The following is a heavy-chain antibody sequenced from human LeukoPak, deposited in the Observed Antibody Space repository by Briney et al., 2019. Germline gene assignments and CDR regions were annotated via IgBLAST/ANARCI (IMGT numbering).Heavy chain of an antibody. J-gene: IGHJ4*02. V-gene: IGHV4-39*02. CDR2: VYYSGST. CDR3: ARRYKDMVVVPAVFYFDY. Sequence: SETLSLTCNVSGASLGSDSYSWVWLRQPPGKALEWIGRVYYSGSTYYAPDLKSQVTISVDMARNPFSLRLNSVAAADTAVYYCARRYKDMVVVPAVFYFDYWGRGILVTVSS. D-gene: IGHD2-2*01. CDR1: GASLGSDSYS.